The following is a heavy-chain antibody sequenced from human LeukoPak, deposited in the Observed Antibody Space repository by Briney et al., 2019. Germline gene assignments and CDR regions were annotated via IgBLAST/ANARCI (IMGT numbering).Heavy chain of an antibody. D-gene: IGHD6-19*01. V-gene: IGHV4-4*07. Sequence: SETLSLTCTVSGGSISSYYWSWIRQPAGKGLEWIGRIYTSGATNYNPSLQSRVTMSVDTSKNQFSLKLSSVTAADTAVYYCARQYSSDWYLWFDPWGQGTLVTVSS. CDR1: GGSISSYY. J-gene: IGHJ5*02. CDR2: IYTSGAT. CDR3: ARQYSSDWYLWFDP.